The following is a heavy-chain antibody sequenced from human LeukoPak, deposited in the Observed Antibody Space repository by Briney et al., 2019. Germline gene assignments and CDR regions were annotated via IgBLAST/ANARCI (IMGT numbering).Heavy chain of an antibody. J-gene: IGHJ4*02. CDR2: ISWDGGST. D-gene: IGHD3-22*01. Sequence: QTGGSLRLSCAASGFTFDDYTMHWVRQAPGQGLEWVSLISWDGGSTYYADSVKGRFTISRGNSKNSLYPQMNSLRTEDTALFYFSKAGGNYYDSSGYYYFDYWGQGTLVTVSS. CDR3: SKAGGNYYDSSGYYYFDY. V-gene: IGHV3-43*01. CDR1: GFTFDDYT.